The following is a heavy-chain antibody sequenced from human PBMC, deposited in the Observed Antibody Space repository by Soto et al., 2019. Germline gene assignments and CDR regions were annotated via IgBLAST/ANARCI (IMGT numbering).Heavy chain of an antibody. J-gene: IGHJ6*02. CDR1: GGSISSGDYY. CDR3: ARDRGRAKSYYYGMDV. CDR2: IYHSGDT. V-gene: IGHV4-30-4*01. Sequence: QVQLQESGPGLVKPSQTLSLTCTVSGGSISSGDYYWSWIRQPPGKGLEWIGFIYHSGDTYYNPSLKRRVTMSVDTSKNQFSLKLSSVAAADTAVFYCARDRGRAKSYYYGMDVWGQGTTVTVSS.